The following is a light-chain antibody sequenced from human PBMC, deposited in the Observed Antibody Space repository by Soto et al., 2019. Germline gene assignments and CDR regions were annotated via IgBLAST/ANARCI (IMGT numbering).Light chain of an antibody. CDR2: DAS. Sequence: EIVLTQSPATLSLSPGERAALSCRASHIVSSYLACYQQKPGQAPRLLIYDASNRATGIPARFSGSGSGTDFTLTISSLEPEDFAVYYCQQRSNWPTFGQGTRLEIK. CDR3: QQRSNWPT. CDR1: HIVSSY. J-gene: IGKJ5*01. V-gene: IGKV3-11*01.